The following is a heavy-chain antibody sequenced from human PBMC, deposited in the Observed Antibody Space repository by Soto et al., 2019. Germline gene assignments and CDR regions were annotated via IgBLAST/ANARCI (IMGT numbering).Heavy chain of an antibody. D-gene: IGHD2-21*02. CDR1: GFTFSSYS. V-gene: IGHV3-21*01. CDR3: ARSLPGAYCGGDCYSGSYY. Sequence: KPGGSLRLSCAASGFTFSSYSMNWVRQAPGKGLEWVSSISSSSSYIYYADSVKGRFTISRDNAKNSLYLQMNSLRAEDTAVYYCARSLPGAYCGGDCYSGSYYWGQGTLVTVSS. J-gene: IGHJ4*02. CDR2: ISSSSSYI.